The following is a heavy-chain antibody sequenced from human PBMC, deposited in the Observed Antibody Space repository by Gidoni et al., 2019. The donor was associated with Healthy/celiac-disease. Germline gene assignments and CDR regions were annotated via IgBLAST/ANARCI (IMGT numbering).Heavy chain of an antibody. CDR1: GCTFSSYA. V-gene: IGHV3-23*01. Sequence: EVQLLESGGGLVQPGGSLRLACAASGCTFSSYAMSWGRQAPGKGLEWVSAISGSGGSTYYADSVKGRFTISRDNSKNTLYLQMNSLRAEDTAVYYCAKDLTYYYDSSGAFDIWGQGTMVTVSS. CDR3: AKDLTYYYDSSGAFDI. D-gene: IGHD3-22*01. J-gene: IGHJ3*02. CDR2: ISGSGGST.